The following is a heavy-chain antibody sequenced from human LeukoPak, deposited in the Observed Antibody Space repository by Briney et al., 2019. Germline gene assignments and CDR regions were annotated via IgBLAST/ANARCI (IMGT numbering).Heavy chain of an antibody. CDR3: ARGTYYYEF. CDR1: TFTFSSYW. CDR2: MNQLGNEK. D-gene: IGHD3-16*01. V-gene: IGHV3-7*04. J-gene: IGHJ4*02. Sequence: GGTLRLSCAASTFTFSSYWMSWVRQAPGKGLEWVAYMNQLGNEKNYLDSVKGRFTISRGNAKNSLYLQMNSLRAEDTAVYYCARGTYYYEFWGQGTLVTVSS.